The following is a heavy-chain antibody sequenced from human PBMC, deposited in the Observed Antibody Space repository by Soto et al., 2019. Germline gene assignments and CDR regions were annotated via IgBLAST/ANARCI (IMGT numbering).Heavy chain of an antibody. D-gene: IGHD1-26*01. Sequence: EVQLVESGGGLVQPGGSLRLSCASSGFTFSSYSMNWVRQAPGKGLEWISYITHTGSSIYYADSVKGRFTVSRDNAQNALYRQMNRLTDEDTAVYDWTRAQSGRYSPDSGGQGTRVTVSS. CDR1: GFTFSSYS. CDR3: TRAQSGRYSPDS. V-gene: IGHV3-48*02. CDR2: ITHTGSSI. J-gene: IGHJ4*02.